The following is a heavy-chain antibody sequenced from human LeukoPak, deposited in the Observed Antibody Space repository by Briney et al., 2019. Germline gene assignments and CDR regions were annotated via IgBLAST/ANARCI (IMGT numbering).Heavy chain of an antibody. J-gene: IGHJ3*02. D-gene: IGHD1-26*01. Sequence: GASVKVSCKASGYTFTGYYMHWVRQAPGQGLEWMGWISAYNGNTNYAQKLQGRVTMTTDTSTSTAYMELRSLRSDDTAVYYCARESWGSGSYDAFDIWGQGTMVTVSS. CDR3: ARESWGSGSYDAFDI. CDR2: ISAYNGNT. V-gene: IGHV1-18*04. CDR1: GYTFTGYY.